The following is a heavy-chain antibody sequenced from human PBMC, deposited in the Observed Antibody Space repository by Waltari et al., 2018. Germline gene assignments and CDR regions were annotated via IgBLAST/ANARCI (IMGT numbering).Heavy chain of an antibody. D-gene: IGHD3-3*01. CDR1: GFTFSSYA. CDR2: ISSNGGST. Sequence: EVQLVESGGGLVQPGGSLRLSCAASGFTFSSYAMHWVRQAPGKGLEYVSAISSNGGSTYYAHSVKGRFTSSRDNSKNTLYLQMGSLRAEDMAVYYCARDLPENFWSGYDFDYWGQGTLVTVSS. J-gene: IGHJ4*02. CDR3: ARDLPENFWSGYDFDY. V-gene: IGHV3-64*01.